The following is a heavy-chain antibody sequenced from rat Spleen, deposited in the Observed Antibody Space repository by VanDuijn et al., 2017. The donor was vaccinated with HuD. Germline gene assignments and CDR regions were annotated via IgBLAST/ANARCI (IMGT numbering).Heavy chain of an antibody. CDR1: GSSLTSNS. V-gene: IGHV2-1*01. J-gene: IGHJ2*01. CDR2: IWGDGST. Sequence: QVQMKESGPGLVQPSQTLSLTCTVSGSSLTSNSVRWLRQPPGKGLEWMGGIWGDGSTNYASALKSRLSITRDTSKSQVFLKMSSLEIDDTAIYICTRGLGDYWGQGVIVTVSS. CDR3: TRGLGDY. D-gene: IGHD5-1*01.